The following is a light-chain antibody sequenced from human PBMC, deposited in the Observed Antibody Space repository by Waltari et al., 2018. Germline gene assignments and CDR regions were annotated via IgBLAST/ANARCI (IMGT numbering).Light chain of an antibody. CDR2: KDS. CDR3: QSADSSGSVV. V-gene: IGLV3-25*03. CDR1: AVSKQY. J-gene: IGLJ2*01. Sequence: SFELTQPPSLSVSPGQTARITCSGDAVSKQYPHWHQPRPGLAPVLVIYKDSGRPSGIPERFSGSSSGTTVTLTISGVQAEDEADYYCQSADSSGSVVFGGGTKLTVL.